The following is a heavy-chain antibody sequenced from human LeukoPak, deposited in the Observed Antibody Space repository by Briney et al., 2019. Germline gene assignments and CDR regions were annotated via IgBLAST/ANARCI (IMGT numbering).Heavy chain of an antibody. J-gene: IGHJ6*02. Sequence: SETLSLTCAVSGGSISSYYWTWIRQPPGKGLEWVGYIQNSAIYRAKIKSSPSLQSRVSLSIDTPKNQVSLTVNSVTAADTAVYYCARLSSTLYYSMDVWGPGTAVTVSS. V-gene: IGHV4-59*08. CDR3: ARLSSTLYYSMDV. D-gene: IGHD6-6*01. CDR2: IQNSAIYRAKI. CDR1: GGSISSYY.